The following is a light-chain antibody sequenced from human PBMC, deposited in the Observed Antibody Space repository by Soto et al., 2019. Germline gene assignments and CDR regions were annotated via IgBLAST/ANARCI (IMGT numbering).Light chain of an antibody. CDR3: SSFTTISTPLYV. CDR2: EVS. J-gene: IGLJ1*01. CDR1: SSDVGGYNY. V-gene: IGLV2-14*03. Sequence: QSVLTQPASVSGSPGQSITISCTGTSSDVGGYNYVSWYQQHPGRAPRLIIFEVSHRPSGASNRFSGSKSGNTASLTISGLQAEDEADYYCSSFTTISTPLYVFGTGTKVTVL.